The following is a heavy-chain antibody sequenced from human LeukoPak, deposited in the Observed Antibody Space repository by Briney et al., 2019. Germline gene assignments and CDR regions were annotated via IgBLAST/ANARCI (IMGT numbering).Heavy chain of an antibody. J-gene: IGHJ6*03. V-gene: IGHV3-23*01. CDR2: ISGSGGST. CDR3: AKDLIPPSDVVVPAAHRYYYYYYMDV. CDR1: GFTFSSYA. D-gene: IGHD2-2*01. Sequence: GGSLRLSCAASGFTFSSYAMSWVRQAPGKGLEWVSAISGSGGSTYYADSVKGRFTISRDNSKNTLYLQMNSLRAEDTAVYYCAKDLIPPSDVVVPAAHRYYYYYYMDVWGKGTTVTVSS.